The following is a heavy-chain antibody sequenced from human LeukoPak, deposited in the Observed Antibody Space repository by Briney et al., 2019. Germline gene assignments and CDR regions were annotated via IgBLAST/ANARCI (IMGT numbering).Heavy chain of an antibody. J-gene: IGHJ3*02. CDR2: IKQDGSEK. Sequence: GGSLRLSCAASGFTFRSFAMIWVRQAPGKGLEWVANIKQDGSEKYYVDSVKGRFTISRDNAKNSLYLQMNSLRAEDTAVYYCARDDSSFDAFDIWGQGTMVTVSS. CDR3: ARDDSSFDAFDI. D-gene: IGHD3-22*01. CDR1: GFTFRSFA. V-gene: IGHV3-7*01.